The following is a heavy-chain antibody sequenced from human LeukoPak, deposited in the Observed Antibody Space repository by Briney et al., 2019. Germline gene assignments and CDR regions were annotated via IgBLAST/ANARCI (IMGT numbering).Heavy chain of an antibody. CDR2: ISGSGGST. J-gene: IGHJ4*02. V-gene: IGHV3-23*01. Sequence: GGSLRLSCAGSGFTFSSYAMSWVRQAPGKGLEWVSAISGSGGSTYYADSVKGRFTISRDNSKNTLYLQMNSLRAEDTAVYYCAKDCSSTSCYRSGGYWGQGTLVTVSS. CDR3: AKDCSSTSCYRSGGY. D-gene: IGHD2-2*01. CDR1: GFTFSSYA.